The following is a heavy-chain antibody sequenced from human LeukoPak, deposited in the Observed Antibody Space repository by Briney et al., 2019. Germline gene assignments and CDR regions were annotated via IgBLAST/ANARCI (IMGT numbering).Heavy chain of an antibody. D-gene: IGHD3-16*01. CDR3: GRLTFNSPDY. CDR2: ISPDGGDT. CDR1: GFTFRHYW. J-gene: IGHJ4*02. Sequence: GGSLRLSCAASGFTFRHYWMLWVRQVPGEGLVWVSRISPDGGDTHYADSVEGRFTISRDNAKNTLYLQLNSLRAEDTGIYYCGRLTFNSPDYWGQGALVTVSS. V-gene: IGHV3-74*01.